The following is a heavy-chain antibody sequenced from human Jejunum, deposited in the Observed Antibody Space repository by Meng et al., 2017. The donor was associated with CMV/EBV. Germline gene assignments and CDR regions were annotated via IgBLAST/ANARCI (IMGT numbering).Heavy chain of an antibody. J-gene: IGHJ4*02. CDR3: AYLGGHTYAFDY. V-gene: IGHV1-69*04. CDR2: FLPVLGCA. CDR1: GGPCSQQA. D-gene: IGHD5-18*01. Sequence: AAGGPCSQQAIPWARRARGHGLGGMGWFLPVLGCAHYAQKCRGRFPFPAAKSPGTAYMALSSLRSEGTAVYYCAYLGGHTYAFDYWGQGTLVTVSS.